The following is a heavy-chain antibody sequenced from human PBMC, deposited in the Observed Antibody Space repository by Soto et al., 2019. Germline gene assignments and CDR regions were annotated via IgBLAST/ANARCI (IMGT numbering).Heavy chain of an antibody. CDR2: ISSSSSYT. CDR3: AKDFGDYYVFWSGYYSHY. J-gene: IGHJ4*02. CDR1: GFTFSDYD. V-gene: IGHV3-11*06. Sequence: GGSLRLSCAAAGFTFSDYDMSWIRQAPGKGLEWVSYISSSSSYTNYADSVKGRFTISRDNAKNSLYLQRNSLGAEDTAVYYCAKDFGDYYVFWSGYYSHYWGQGTLVTVSS. D-gene: IGHD3-3*01.